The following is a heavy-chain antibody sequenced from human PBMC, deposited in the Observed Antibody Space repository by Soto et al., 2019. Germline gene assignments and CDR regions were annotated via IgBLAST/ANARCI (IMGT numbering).Heavy chain of an antibody. CDR3: AKEYYYDSSGFDY. J-gene: IGHJ4*02. V-gene: IGHV4-31*03. Sequence: SVTLSLPCTVSGGSISSGGYYWTWIQQHPQKGLEWIGHIYYSGSTYYNPSLKSRVTVSVDTSKNQFSLKLSSVTAADTAVYYCAKEYYYDSSGFDYWGQGTLVTVSS. CDR1: GGSISSGGYY. CDR2: IYYSGST. D-gene: IGHD3-22*01.